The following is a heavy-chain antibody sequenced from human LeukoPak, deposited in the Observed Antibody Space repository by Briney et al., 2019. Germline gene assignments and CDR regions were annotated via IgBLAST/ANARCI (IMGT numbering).Heavy chain of an antibody. Sequence: VASVKVSCKASGYTFTSYYMHWVRQAPGQGLEWMGIINPSGGSTSYAQKFQGRVTMTRDMSTSTVYMELSSLGSEDTAVYYCARDRGYCSGGSCYLVYFDYWGQGTLVTVSS. D-gene: IGHD2-15*01. CDR1: GYTFTSYY. J-gene: IGHJ4*02. CDR2: INPSGGST. V-gene: IGHV1-46*01. CDR3: ARDRGYCSGGSCYLVYFDY.